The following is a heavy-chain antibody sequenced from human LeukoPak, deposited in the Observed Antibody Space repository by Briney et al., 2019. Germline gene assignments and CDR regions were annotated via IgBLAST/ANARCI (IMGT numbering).Heavy chain of an antibody. V-gene: IGHV4-4*07. CDR1: GGSISSYY. CDR2: IYTSGST. J-gene: IGHJ3*02. Sequence: PSETLSLTCTVSGGSISSYYWSWIRQPVGKGLEWIGRIYTSGSTNYNPSLKSRVTMSVDTSKNQFSLKLSSVTAADTAVYYCAGVSGYCSSTSCPPEFDIWGQGTMVTVSS. CDR3: AGVSGYCSSTSCPPEFDI. D-gene: IGHD2-2*01.